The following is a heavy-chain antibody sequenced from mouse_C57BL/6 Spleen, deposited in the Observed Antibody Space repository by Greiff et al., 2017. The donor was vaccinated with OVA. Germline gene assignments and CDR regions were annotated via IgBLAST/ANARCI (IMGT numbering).Heavy chain of an antibody. CDR2: ISYDGSN. CDR1: GYSITSGYY. Sequence: EVKLVESGPGLVKPSQSLSLTCSVTGYSITSGYYWNWIRQFPGNKLEWMGYISYDGSNNYNPSLKNRISITRDTSKNQFFLKLNSVTTEDTATYYCARYSNYETWFAYWGQGTLVTVSA. J-gene: IGHJ3*01. CDR3: ARYSNYETWFAY. V-gene: IGHV3-6*01. D-gene: IGHD2-5*01.